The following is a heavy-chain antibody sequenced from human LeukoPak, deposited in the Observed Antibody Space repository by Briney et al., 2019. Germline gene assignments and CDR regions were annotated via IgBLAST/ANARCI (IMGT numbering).Heavy chain of an antibody. D-gene: IGHD5-24*01. J-gene: IGHJ6*02. V-gene: IGHV1-18*01. Sequence: ASVKVSCKASGYRFSSYGITWVRQAPGQGLEWMGWISGYKGNAVYAQKFQGRVTMTIDTSTTTAYMEMRSLRSDDTAVYYCAREGLEYYGMDVWGQGSTVTVSS. CDR3: AREGLEYYGMDV. CDR2: ISGYKGNA. CDR1: GYRFSSYG.